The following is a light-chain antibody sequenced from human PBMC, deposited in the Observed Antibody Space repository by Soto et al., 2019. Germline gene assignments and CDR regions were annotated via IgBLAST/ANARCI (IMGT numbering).Light chain of an antibody. CDR1: QGISNY. J-gene: IGKJ2*01. V-gene: IGKV1-27*01. Sequence: DIQMTQSPSSLSASVGDRVTITCRASQGISNYLAWYQQKPGKVPKLLIYAASTLHSGVPSRFSGSGSGTDFTLTISSLQPEDVATYYCQKYGSAPMDTFGQGTKLEIK. CDR3: QKYGSAPMDT. CDR2: AAS.